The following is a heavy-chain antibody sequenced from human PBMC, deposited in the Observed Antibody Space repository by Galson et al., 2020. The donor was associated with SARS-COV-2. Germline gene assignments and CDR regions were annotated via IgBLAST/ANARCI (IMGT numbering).Heavy chain of an antibody. CDR3: ARDIGGIAVEPTAISGDY. CDR2: ISAYYGNP. Sequence: ASVKVSCKASGYTFTNYGISWVRQAPGQGLEWMGWISAYYGNPNYAQNFRGRVTMTTDTSTSTAYMELRSLRSDDSALYYCARDIGGIAVEPTAISGDYWGQGTLVTVSS. V-gene: IGHV1-18*04. CDR1: GYTFTNYG. J-gene: IGHJ4*02. D-gene: IGHD2-2*01.